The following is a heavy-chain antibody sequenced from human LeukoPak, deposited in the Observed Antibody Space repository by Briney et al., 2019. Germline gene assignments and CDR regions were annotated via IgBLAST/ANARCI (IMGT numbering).Heavy chain of an antibody. CDR2: VFDGKTT. D-gene: IGHD5-24*01. J-gene: IGHJ4*02. CDR3: ASGAWATRLHS. CDR1: GESLNYYY. Sequence: SDTLSLTCAGYGESLNYYYWSWIRQSPEKGLEWIGEVFDGKTTNYNPSLKSRVTISAVTSSNQFSLNLKSVTAADTAVYYCASGAWATRLHSWAQGTLVIVSS. V-gene: IGHV4-34*12.